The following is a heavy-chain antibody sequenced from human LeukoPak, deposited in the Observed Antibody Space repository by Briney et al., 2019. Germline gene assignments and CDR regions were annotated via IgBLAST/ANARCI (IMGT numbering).Heavy chain of an antibody. D-gene: IGHD6-19*01. CDR1: GFTFSSYW. CDR2: INGDGDTT. V-gene: IGHV3-74*01. Sequence: GGSLRLSCAASGFTFSSYWMHWVRPAPGKGLVWVSRINGDGDTTRYADSVKGRFTISRDNAKNTLYLQMNSLTDEDTAVYYCARETVQSLDYWGQGTLLTVSS. CDR3: ARETVQSLDY. J-gene: IGHJ4*02.